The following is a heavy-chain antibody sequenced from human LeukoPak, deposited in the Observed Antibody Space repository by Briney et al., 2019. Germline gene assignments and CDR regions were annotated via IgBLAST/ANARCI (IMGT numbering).Heavy chain of an antibody. Sequence: SETLSLTCTISGGSISSYYWSWIRQPAGKGLEWIGRIYTSGSTNCNPSLKSRVTMSVDTSKNQFSLKVSSVTAADTAVYYCARSSITMVRGVIINWFDPWGQGTLVTVSS. J-gene: IGHJ5*02. CDR1: GGSISSYY. CDR3: ARSSITMVRGVIINWFDP. CDR2: IYTSGST. D-gene: IGHD3-10*01. V-gene: IGHV4-4*07.